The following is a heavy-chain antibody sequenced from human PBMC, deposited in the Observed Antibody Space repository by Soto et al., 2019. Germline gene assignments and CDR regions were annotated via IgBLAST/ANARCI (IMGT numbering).Heavy chain of an antibody. Sequence: SETLSLTCTVSGGSISRSGHYWGWMRQPPGKGLEWIGSIYYSGSTYYNPSLKSRVTISVDTSKNQSSLKLSSVTAADTAVYYCARHTPAISISDHWGQGTLVTVS. CDR1: GGSISRSGHY. J-gene: IGHJ4*02. V-gene: IGHV4-39*01. CDR2: IYYSGST. D-gene: IGHD2-15*01. CDR3: ARHTPAISISDH.